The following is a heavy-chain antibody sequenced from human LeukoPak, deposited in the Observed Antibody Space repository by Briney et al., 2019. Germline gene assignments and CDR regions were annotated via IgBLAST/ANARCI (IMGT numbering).Heavy chain of an antibody. D-gene: IGHD3-10*01. V-gene: IGHV3-30*04. Sequence: PGGSLRLSCAASGFTFSSYAMHWVRQAPGKGLEWVALISYDGSNKYYADSVKARFIISRDNSKNTLYLQMNSLRAEDTAVYYCAKSSRVLLWFGDSVNWFDPWGQGTLVTVSS. CDR3: AKSSRVLLWFGDSVNWFDP. J-gene: IGHJ5*02. CDR1: GFTFSSYA. CDR2: ISYDGSNK.